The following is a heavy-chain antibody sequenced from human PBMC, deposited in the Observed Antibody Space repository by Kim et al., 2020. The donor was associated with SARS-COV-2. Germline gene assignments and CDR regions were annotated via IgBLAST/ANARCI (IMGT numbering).Heavy chain of an antibody. D-gene: IGHD3-22*01. CDR2: ISGSGGST. J-gene: IGHJ4*02. Sequence: GGSLRLSCAASGFTFSSYAMSWVRQAPGKGLEWVSPISGSGGSTYYADSVKGRFTISRDNSKNTLYLQMNSLRAEDTAVYYCANQGPRVVVNGFDYWGQGTLVTVSS. V-gene: IGHV3-23*01. CDR1: GFTFSSYA. CDR3: ANQGPRVVVNGFDY.